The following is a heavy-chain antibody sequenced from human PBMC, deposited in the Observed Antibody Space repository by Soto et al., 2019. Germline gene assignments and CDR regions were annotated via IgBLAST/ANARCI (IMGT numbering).Heavy chain of an antibody. CDR1: GGTFTSYG. CDR2: TIPVFGSG. V-gene: IGHV1-69*01. D-gene: IGHD2-2*02. CDR3: AIDLAPAAIAGDAFDL. Sequence: QVRLVQSGAEVKKPGSSVKVSCKASGGTFTSYGISWVRQAPGQGLEWMGETIPVFGSGNYAQKFQGRVTITVDGSSTTSYMELSSLRSEDTAVYYCAIDLAPAAIAGDAFDLWGQGTMVTVSS. J-gene: IGHJ3*01.